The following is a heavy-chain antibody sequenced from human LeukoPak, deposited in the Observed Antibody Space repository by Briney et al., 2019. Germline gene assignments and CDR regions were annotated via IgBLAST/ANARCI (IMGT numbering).Heavy chain of an antibody. Sequence: ASVKVSCKASGNTFTSYDINWVRQATGQGLEWMGWMNPNSGNTGYAQKFQGRVTITRNTSISTAYMELSSLRSEDTAVYYCARSSSSSFELDYWGQGTLVTVSS. CDR3: ARSSSSSFELDY. J-gene: IGHJ4*02. CDR1: GNTFTSYD. CDR2: MNPNSGNT. V-gene: IGHV1-8*03. D-gene: IGHD6-6*01.